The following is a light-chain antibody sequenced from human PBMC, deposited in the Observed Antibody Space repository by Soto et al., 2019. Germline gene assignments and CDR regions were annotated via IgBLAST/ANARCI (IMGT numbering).Light chain of an antibody. CDR2: GAS. J-gene: IGKJ1*01. CDR1: QSVSTN. Sequence: RVMTQSPATLSLSPGERATLSCRASQSVSTNVAWYQQKPGQAPRLLIYGASTRATDIPARFSGSGSGTDFTLTNSSLQSEDFAVYYCQQYNNWPPWTFGQGTKVEVK. V-gene: IGKV3-15*01. CDR3: QQYNNWPPWT.